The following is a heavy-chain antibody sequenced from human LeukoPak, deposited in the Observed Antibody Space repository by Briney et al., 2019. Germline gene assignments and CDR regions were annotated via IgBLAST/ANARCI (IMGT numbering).Heavy chain of an antibody. CDR1: GYTFTGYY. J-gene: IGHJ6*03. CDR2: INPNSGGT. Sequence: ASVKDSCKASGYTFTGYYMHWVRQAPGQGLEWMGWINPNSGGTNYAQKFQGRVTMTRDTSISTAYMELSRLRSDDTAVYYCARDADYYYYMDVWGKGTTVTVSS. V-gene: IGHV1-2*02. CDR3: ARDADYYYYMDV.